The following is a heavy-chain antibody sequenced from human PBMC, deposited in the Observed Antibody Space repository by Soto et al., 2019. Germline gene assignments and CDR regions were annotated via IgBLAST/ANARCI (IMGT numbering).Heavy chain of an antibody. CDR3: ATNFKYCPNGVCYLHYPAMDV. J-gene: IGHJ6*01. Sequence: PVGSLRLPCEVSGTTLNDHAMHWVRQAPGKGLEWIGFISLDGNDKYYADSVKGRFTISRDDSKNTLDLQMSSLRPDDTAVYYCATNFKYCPNGVCYLHYPAMDVWGPGTPVTVS. V-gene: IGHV3-30-3*01. D-gene: IGHD2-8*01. CDR1: GTTLNDHA. CDR2: ISLDGNDK.